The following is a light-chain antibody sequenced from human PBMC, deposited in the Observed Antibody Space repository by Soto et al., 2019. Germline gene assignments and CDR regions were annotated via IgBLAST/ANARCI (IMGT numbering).Light chain of an antibody. CDR2: SVS. J-gene: IGKJ1*01. CDR1: QSVSSTY. V-gene: IGKV3-20*01. Sequence: EIVLTQSPGTLSLSPGERATLSCRASQSVSSTYLAWYQQKPGQAPRLLIYSVSSRATGIPDRFSASGSGADFTLTISRLEPEDFAVYYCQQYGRSPWTFGQGTKVESK. CDR3: QQYGRSPWT.